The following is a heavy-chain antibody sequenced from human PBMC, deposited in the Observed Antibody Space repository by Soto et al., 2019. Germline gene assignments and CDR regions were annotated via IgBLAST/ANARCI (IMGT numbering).Heavy chain of an antibody. CDR2: IYSGGST. D-gene: IGHD3-9*01. Sequence: PGGSLRLSCAASGFTVSSNYMSWVCQAPGKGLEWVSVIYSGGSTYYADSVKGRFTISRDNSKNTLYLQVNTLRAEDTAVYYCAKDGGYFALYYYGMDVWGQGTTVTVSS. CDR3: AKDGGYFALYYYGMDV. V-gene: IGHV3-53*01. CDR1: GFTVSSNY. J-gene: IGHJ6*02.